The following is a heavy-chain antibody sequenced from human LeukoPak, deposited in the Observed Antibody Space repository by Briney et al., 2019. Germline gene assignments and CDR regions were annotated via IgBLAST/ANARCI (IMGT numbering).Heavy chain of an antibody. CDR3: ARETSDYYGSGSYYAY. Sequence: GASVKVSCKASGYTFTSYGISWVRQAPGRGLEWMGWISAYNGNTNYAQKLQGRVTMTTDTSTSTAYMELRSLRSDDTAVYYCARETSDYYGSGSYYAYWGQGTLVTVSS. D-gene: IGHD3-10*01. CDR1: GYTFTSYG. J-gene: IGHJ4*02. CDR2: ISAYNGNT. V-gene: IGHV1-18*01.